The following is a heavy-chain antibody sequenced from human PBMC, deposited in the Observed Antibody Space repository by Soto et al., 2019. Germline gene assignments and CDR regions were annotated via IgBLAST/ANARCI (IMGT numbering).Heavy chain of an antibody. D-gene: IGHD3-10*01. CDR1: GGSISSYY. Sequence: PSETLSLTCTVSGGSISSYYWSWIRQPPGKGLEWIGYIYYSGSTNYNPSLKSRVTISVDTSKNQFSLKLSSLTAADTAVYYCARRYGSFFDIWGQGTMVTVSS. CDR3: ARRYGSFFDI. V-gene: IGHV4-59*08. CDR2: IYYSGST. J-gene: IGHJ3*02.